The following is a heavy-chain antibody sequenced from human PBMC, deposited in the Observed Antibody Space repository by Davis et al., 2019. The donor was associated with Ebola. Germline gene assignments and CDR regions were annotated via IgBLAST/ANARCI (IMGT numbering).Heavy chain of an antibody. V-gene: IGHV3-23*01. Sequence: PGGSLRLSCAASGFAVSTNHMSWVRQAPGKGLEWVSAIGGNGGRTYYADSVKGRFTISRDNSKNTVYLQMNSRRAEDTAVYYCAKDTNADSTGGDYWGQGTLVTVSS. CDR2: IGGNGGRT. D-gene: IGHD4-17*01. CDR1: GFAVSTNH. CDR3: AKDTNADSTGGDY. J-gene: IGHJ4*02.